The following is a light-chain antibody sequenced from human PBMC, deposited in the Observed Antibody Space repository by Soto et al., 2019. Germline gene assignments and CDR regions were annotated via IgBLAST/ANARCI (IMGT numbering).Light chain of an antibody. CDR1: QSISSW. V-gene: IGKV1-5*01. J-gene: IGKJ4*01. CDR3: QQYNSYLT. CDR2: DAS. Sequence: DIQMTQSPSTLSASVGDRVTITCRASQSISSWLAWYQQKPGKAPKLLIYDASSLESLVPSRFSGSGSGTEFSLTISSLQPDDFATYYCQQYNSYLTFGGGTKV.